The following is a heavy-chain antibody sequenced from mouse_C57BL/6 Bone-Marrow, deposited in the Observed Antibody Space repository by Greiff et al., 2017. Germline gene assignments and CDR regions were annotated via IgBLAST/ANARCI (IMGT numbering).Heavy chain of an antibody. J-gene: IGHJ1*03. CDR2: IYPSDSET. CDR3: ARDYGSSYRYFDV. V-gene: IGHV1-61*01. Sequence: QVQLQQPGAELVRPGSSVKLSCKASGYTFTSYWMDWVKQRPGQGLEWIGNIYPSDSETHYNQKFKDKATLAVDKSSSTAYMQLSGLTSEDSAVYDCARDYGSSYRYFDVWGTGTTVTVSS. CDR1: GYTFTSYW. D-gene: IGHD1-1*01.